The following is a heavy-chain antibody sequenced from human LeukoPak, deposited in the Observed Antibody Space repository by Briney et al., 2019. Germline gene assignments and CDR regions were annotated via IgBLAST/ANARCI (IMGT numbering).Heavy chain of an antibody. CDR2: IYTSGST. D-gene: IGHD5-12*01. CDR1: GGSISTYY. V-gene: IGHV4-4*07. Sequence: SETLSLTCTVSGGSISTYYWSWIRQPAGKGLEWIGRIYTSGSTIYNPSLKTRVTMSVDTSKNQFSLKLSSVTAADTAVYYCARGTRGYGPETAFDYWGQGTLVTVSS. CDR3: ARGTRGYGPETAFDY. J-gene: IGHJ4*02.